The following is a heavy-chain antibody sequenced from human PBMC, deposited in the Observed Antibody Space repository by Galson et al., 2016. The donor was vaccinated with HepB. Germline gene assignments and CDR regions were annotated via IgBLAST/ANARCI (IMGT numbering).Heavy chain of an antibody. CDR1: GFTFSDAW. D-gene: IGHD2/OR15-2a*01. J-gene: IGHJ5*01. Sequence: SLRLSCAASGFTFSDAWMNWVRQAPGKGLEWVGLIKSKTDGGTTDYAAPVKGRFTISRDDSKNTLYLLMNSLKTEDTAVYYCTGEVTVIGAHTGFDFWGQGTLVTVSS. V-gene: IGHV3-15*07. CDR3: TGEVTVIGAHTGFDF. CDR2: IKSKTDGGTT.